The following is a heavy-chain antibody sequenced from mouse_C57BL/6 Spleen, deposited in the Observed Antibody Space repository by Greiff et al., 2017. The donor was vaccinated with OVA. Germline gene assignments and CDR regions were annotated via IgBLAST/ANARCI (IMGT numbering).Heavy chain of an antibody. J-gene: IGHJ3*01. CDR3: ARDMDYGSSSFAY. CDR1: GYSITSGYY. CDR2: ISYDGSN. V-gene: IGHV3-6*01. D-gene: IGHD1-1*01. Sequence: EVKLVESGPGLVKPSQSLSLTCSVTGYSITSGYYWNWIRQLPGNKLEWMGYISYDGSNNYNPSLKNRISITRDTSKNQFFLKLNSVTTEDTATYYCARDMDYGSSSFAYWGQGTLVTVSA.